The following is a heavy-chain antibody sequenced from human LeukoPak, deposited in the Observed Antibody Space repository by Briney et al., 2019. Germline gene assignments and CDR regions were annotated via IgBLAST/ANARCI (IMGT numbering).Heavy chain of an antibody. J-gene: IGHJ4*02. CDR3: TRGGTSAGGSCYSGY. V-gene: IGHV3-49*04. Sequence: GGSLRLSCAASGFTFSSYIMSWVRQAPGKGLEWVGFIRSKAYGGTREYAASVKGRFTISRDDSKSIAYLQMNSLKTEDTAVYYCTRGGTSAGGSCYSGYWGQGTLVTVSS. CDR2: IRSKAYGGTR. D-gene: IGHD2-15*01. CDR1: GFTFSSYI.